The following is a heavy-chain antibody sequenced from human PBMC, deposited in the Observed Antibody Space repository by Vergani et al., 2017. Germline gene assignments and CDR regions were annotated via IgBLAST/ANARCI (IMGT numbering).Heavy chain of an antibody. J-gene: IGHJ6*02. CDR3: ARGDCSSTSCYRYYYYGMDV. Sequence: QVQLVQSGAEVKKPGASVKVSCKASGYTFTSYGISWVRQAPGQGLEWMGWISAYNGNTNYAQKFQGWVTMTRDTSISTAYMELSRLRSDDTAVYYCARGDCSSTSCYRYYYYGMDVWGQGTTVTVSS. CDR2: ISAYNGNT. CDR1: GYTFTSYG. V-gene: IGHV1-18*04. D-gene: IGHD2-2*01.